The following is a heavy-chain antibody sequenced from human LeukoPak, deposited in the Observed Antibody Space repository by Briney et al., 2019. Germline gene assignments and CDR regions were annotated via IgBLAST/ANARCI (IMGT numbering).Heavy chain of an antibody. D-gene: IGHD3-3*01. CDR2: MNLNSGNT. CDR1: GYTFTSYG. CDR3: ARGYVLRFLEWSYNWFDP. V-gene: IGHV1-8*02. Sequence: GSVKVSCKASGYTFTSYGISWVRQAPGQGLEWMGWMNLNSGNTGYAQKFQGRVTMTRNTSISTAYMGLSSLRSEDTAVYYCARGYVLRFLEWSYNWFDPWGQGTLVTVSS. J-gene: IGHJ5*02.